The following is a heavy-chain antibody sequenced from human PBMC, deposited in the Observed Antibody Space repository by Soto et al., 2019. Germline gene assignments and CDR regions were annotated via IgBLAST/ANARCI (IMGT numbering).Heavy chain of an antibody. CDR1: GFTFDDYG. CDR2: INWNGGST. Sequence: PGGSLRLSCAASGFTFDDYGMSWVRQAPGKGLEYVSFINWNGGSTGYADSVKGRFTISRDNSKNTVYLQMSSLRVEDTAVYYCVKGEYYYDSSGYYPFGYWGQGTLVTVSS. D-gene: IGHD3-22*01. V-gene: IGHV3-20*04. J-gene: IGHJ4*02. CDR3: VKGEYYYDSSGYYPFGY.